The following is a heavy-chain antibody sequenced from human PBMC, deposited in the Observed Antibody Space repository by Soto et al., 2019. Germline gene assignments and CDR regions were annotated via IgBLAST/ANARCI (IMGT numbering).Heavy chain of an antibody. CDR1: GGSFSGYY. CDR2: INHSGST. D-gene: IGHD3-10*01. V-gene: IGHV4-34*01. CDR3: ARLEMLETIVCVVITVTPRSAH. J-gene: IGHJ4*01. Sequence: SSETLSLTCAVYGGSFSGYYWSWIRQPPGKGLEWIGEINHSGSTNYNPSLKSRVTISVDTSKNQFSLKLSSVTAADTAVYYCARLEMLETIVCVVITVTPRSAHWGHGTLV.